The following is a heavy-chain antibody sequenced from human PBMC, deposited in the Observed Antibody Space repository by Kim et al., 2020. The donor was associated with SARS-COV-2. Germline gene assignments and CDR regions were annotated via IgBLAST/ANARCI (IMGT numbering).Heavy chain of an antibody. CDR1: GGSVSSGSYY. V-gene: IGHV4-61*01. Sequence: SETLSLTCTVSGGSVSSGSYYWSWIRQPPGKGLEWIGFIYYSGSTNYKPSLKSRVTISVDTSKNEFSLNMSSVTAADTAVYYCAMVAAREAFDIWGQGT. CDR2: IYYSGST. D-gene: IGHD2-15*01. CDR3: AMVAAREAFDI. J-gene: IGHJ3*02.